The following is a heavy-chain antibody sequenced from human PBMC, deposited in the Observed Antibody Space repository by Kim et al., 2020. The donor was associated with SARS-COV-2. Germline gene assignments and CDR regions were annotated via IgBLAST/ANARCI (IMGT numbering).Heavy chain of an antibody. CDR3: AKGATDWSGYYTGAFDI. CDR2: ISWNSGSI. CDR1: GFTFDDYA. Sequence: GGSLRLSCAASGFTFDDYAMHWVRQAPGKGLEWVSGISWNSGSIGYADSVKGRFTISRDNAKNSLYLQMNSLRAEDTALYYCAKGATDWSGYYTGAFDIWGQGTIGTVSS. D-gene: IGHD3-3*01. V-gene: IGHV3-9*01. J-gene: IGHJ3*02.